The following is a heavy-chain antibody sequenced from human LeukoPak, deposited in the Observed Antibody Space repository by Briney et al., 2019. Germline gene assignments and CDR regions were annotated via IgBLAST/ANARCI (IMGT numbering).Heavy chain of an antibody. Sequence: PGRSLRLSCAASGFTFSSYGMHWVRQAPGKGLEWVAVIWYDGSNKYYADSVKGRFTISRDNSKNTLYLQVNSLRAEDTAVYYCARDRGGDGINYYFDYWGQGTLVTVSS. V-gene: IGHV3-33*01. CDR2: IWYDGSNK. CDR1: GFTFSSYG. J-gene: IGHJ4*02. CDR3: ARDRGGDGINYYFDY. D-gene: IGHD5-24*01.